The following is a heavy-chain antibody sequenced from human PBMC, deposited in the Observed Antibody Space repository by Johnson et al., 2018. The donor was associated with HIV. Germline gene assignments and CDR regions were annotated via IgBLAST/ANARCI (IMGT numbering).Heavy chain of an antibody. CDR2: INWNGGST. CDR1: GFTFDDYG. CDR3: ARVLCSGCSCYSDAFDI. Sequence: VQLVESGGGVVRPGGSLRLSCAASGFTFDDYGMSWVRQAPGKGLEWVSGINWNGGSTGYADSVKGRFTISRDNAKNSLYLQMNSLRAEDTALYYCARVLCSGCSCYSDAFDIWGQGTMVTVSS. D-gene: IGHD2-15*01. J-gene: IGHJ3*02. V-gene: IGHV3-20*04.